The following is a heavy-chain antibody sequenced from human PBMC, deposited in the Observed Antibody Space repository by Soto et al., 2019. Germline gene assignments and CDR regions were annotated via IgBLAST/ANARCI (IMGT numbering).Heavy chain of an antibody. CDR1: GYTFSSYG. Sequence: GPAVTVSCKASGYTFSSYGISWVRPAPGQGLEWMGWISANNGNTNYAQKFQGRVSMTADTATSTAYMELRSLRSDDTAGYYCARKGGGYVGNCDCWGQGTRVTVSA. D-gene: IGHD5-12*01. J-gene: IGHJ4*02. V-gene: IGHV1-18*04. CDR2: ISANNGNT. CDR3: ARKGGGYVGNCDC.